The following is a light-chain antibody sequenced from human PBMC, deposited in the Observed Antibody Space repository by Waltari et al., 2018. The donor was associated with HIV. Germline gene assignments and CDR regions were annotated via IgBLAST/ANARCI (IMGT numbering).Light chain of an antibody. CDR2: DTS. Sequence: IVLTQSPGTLSLSPGERATLSCRASQSVNSFLAWHQQKPGQAPRLLIYDTSNRAPGVPARFSGSGSGTDFTLTISSLEPEDFACYYCQQRADWPPMYTFGQGTKLEI. V-gene: IGKV3-11*01. J-gene: IGKJ2*01. CDR3: QQRADWPPMYT. CDR1: QSVNSF.